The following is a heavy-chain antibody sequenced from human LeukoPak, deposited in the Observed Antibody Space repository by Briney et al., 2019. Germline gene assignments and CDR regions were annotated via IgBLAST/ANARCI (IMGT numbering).Heavy chain of an antibody. CDR1: GGSISSSSYY. J-gene: IGHJ4*02. CDR3: ARGSSGSYYGDYYFDY. V-gene: IGHV4-39*07. D-gene: IGHD1-26*01. CDR2: IYYSGST. Sequence: PSETLSLTCTVSGGSISSSSYYWGWIRQPPGKGLEWIGSIYYSGSTYYNPSLKSRVTISVDTSKNQFSLKLSSVTAADTAVYYCARGSSGSYYGDYYFDYWGQGTLVTVSS.